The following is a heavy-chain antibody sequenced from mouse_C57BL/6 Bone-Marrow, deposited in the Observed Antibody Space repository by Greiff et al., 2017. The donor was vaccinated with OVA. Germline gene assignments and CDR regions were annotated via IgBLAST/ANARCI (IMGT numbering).Heavy chain of an antibody. V-gene: IGHV1-18*01. CDR3: ASGLRGYFDV. D-gene: IGHD3-1*01. Sequence: EVKLMESGPELVKPGASVKIPCKASGYTFTDYNMDWVKQSHGKSLEWIGDINPNNGGTIYNQKFKGKATLTVDKSSSTAYMELRSLTSEDTAVYYCASGLRGYFDVWGTGTTVTVSS. CDR1: GYTFTDYN. J-gene: IGHJ1*03. CDR2: INPNNGGT.